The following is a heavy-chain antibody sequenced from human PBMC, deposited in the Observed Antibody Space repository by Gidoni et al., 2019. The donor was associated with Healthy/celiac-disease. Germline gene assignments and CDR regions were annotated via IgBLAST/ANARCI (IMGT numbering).Heavy chain of an antibody. D-gene: IGHD6-19*01. CDR2: IYHSGST. Sequence: QVQLQESGTGLVKPSETLSLTCAVSGYSISSGYYWGWIRQPPGKGLEWIVSIYHSGSTYYNPSLKSRVTISVDTSKNQFSLKLSSVTAADTAVYYCAREYSSGWYGGQYNARFDYWGQGTLVTVSS. V-gene: IGHV4-38-2*02. CDR1: GYSISSGYY. J-gene: IGHJ4*02. CDR3: AREYSSGWYGGQYNARFDY.